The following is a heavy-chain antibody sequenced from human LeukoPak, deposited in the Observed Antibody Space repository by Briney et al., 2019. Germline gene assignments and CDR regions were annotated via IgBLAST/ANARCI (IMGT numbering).Heavy chain of an antibody. CDR2: ISSSSSYI. V-gene: IGHV3-21*01. Sequence: GGSLRLSCAASGFTFSSYSMNWVRQAPGKGLEWVSSISSSSSYIYYADSVKGRFTISRDNAKNSLYLQMNSLRAEDTAVYYCASGSGSSWGYWGQGTLVTVSS. CDR3: ASGSGSSWGY. D-gene: IGHD6-6*01. J-gene: IGHJ4*02. CDR1: GFTFSSYS.